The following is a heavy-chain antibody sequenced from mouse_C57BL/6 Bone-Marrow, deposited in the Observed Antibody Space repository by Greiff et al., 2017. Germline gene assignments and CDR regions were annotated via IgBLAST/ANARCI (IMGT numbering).Heavy chain of an antibody. CDR2: INPSSGYT. CDR1: GYTFTSYT. Sequence: LVESGAELARPGASVKMSCKASGYTFTSYTMHWVKQRPGQGLEWIGYINPSSGYTKYNQKFKDKATLTADKSSSTAYMQLSSLTSEDSAVYYCARGDYYGSSYSDWYFDVWGTGTTVTVSS. J-gene: IGHJ1*03. D-gene: IGHD1-1*01. CDR3: ARGDYYGSSYSDWYFDV. V-gene: IGHV1-4*01.